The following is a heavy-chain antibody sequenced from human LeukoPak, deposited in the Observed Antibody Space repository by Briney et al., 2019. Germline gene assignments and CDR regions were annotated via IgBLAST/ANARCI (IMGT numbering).Heavy chain of an antibody. CDR2: IIPIFGTA. CDR1: GGTFSSYA. Sequence: SVKVSCKASGGTFSSYAISWVRQAPGQGLEWMGGIIPIFGTANYAQKFQGRVTMTTDTSTSTAYMELRSLRSDDTAVYYCARDLRYYDSSGYLDPYFDYWGQGTLVTVSS. CDR3: ARDLRYYDSSGYLDPYFDY. V-gene: IGHV1-69*05. D-gene: IGHD3-22*01. J-gene: IGHJ4*02.